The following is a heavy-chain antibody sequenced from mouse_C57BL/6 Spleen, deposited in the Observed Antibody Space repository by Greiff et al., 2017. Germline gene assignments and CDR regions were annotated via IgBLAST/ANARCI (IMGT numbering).Heavy chain of an antibody. Sequence: QVQLQQSGAELVRPGASVTLSCKASGYTFTDYEMHWVKQTPVHGLEWIGAIDPETGGTAYNQKFKGKAILTADNSSSTACMELRSLTSEDSAVYYCTRRDYGSSSWYCDVWGTGTTVTVSS. D-gene: IGHD1-1*01. J-gene: IGHJ1*03. CDR3: TRRDYGSSSWYCDV. CDR2: IDPETGGT. CDR1: GYTFTDYE. V-gene: IGHV1-15*01.